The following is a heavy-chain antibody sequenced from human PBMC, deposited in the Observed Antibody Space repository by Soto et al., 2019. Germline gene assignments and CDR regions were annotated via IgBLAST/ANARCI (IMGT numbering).Heavy chain of an antibody. D-gene: IGHD6-25*01. CDR3: ATMKRARLDS. V-gene: IGHV1-69*09. J-gene: IGHJ4*02. CDR2: INPTLDST. CDR1: GIMSSGYG. Sequence: QEQVVQSGPAMKEPGSSVKVSCRASGIMSSGYGFSWVRQAPGQGLEWVGRINPTLDSTQNAQNLQGRVSITVDKSTDTAYLEVTSLRLEDTAIYFCATMKRARLDSWGRGTVVTVSS.